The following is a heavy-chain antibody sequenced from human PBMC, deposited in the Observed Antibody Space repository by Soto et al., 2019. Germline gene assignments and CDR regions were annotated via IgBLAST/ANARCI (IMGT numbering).Heavy chain of an antibody. CDR1: GYTFTSYG. CDR2: ISAYNGNT. J-gene: IGHJ5*02. Sequence: ASVKVSCKASGYTFTSYGISWVRHAPGQGLEWMGWISAYNGNTNYAQKLQGRVTMTTDTSTSTAYRELRSLRSAATAVYYCAREDTNWFDPWGQGNLVTVSS. CDR3: AREDTNWFDP. D-gene: IGHD5-18*01. V-gene: IGHV1-18*01.